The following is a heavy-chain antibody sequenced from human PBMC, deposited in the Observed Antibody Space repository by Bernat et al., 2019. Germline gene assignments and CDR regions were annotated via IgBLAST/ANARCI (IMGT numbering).Heavy chain of an antibody. Sequence: QMQLVQSGPEVKKPGTSVKVSCKASGFTFTSSAVQWVRQARGQRLEWIGWIVVGSGNTNYAQKFQERVTITRDMSTSTAYMELSSLRSEDTAVYYCEAVGVGANPFIFDYWGQGTLVTVSS. CDR1: GFTFTSSA. D-gene: IGHD1-26*01. CDR3: EAVGVGANPFIFDY. CDR2: IVVGSGNT. V-gene: IGHV1-58*01. J-gene: IGHJ4*02.